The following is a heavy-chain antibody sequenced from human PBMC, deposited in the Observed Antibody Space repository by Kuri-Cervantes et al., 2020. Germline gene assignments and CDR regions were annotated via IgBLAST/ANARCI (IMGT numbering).Heavy chain of an antibody. CDR2: ISSSSSYI. V-gene: IGHV3-21*04. Sequence: GESLKISCAASGFTFSSYSMNWVRQAPGKGLEWVSSISSSSSYIYYADSVKGRFTISRDNAKNSLYLQINSLRAEDTAVYYCSRDPRSLDYWGQGTLVTVSS. CDR1: GFTFSSYS. J-gene: IGHJ4*02. CDR3: SRDPRSLDY.